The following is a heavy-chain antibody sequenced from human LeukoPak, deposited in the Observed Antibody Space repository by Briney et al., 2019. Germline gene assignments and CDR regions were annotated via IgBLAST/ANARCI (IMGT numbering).Heavy chain of an antibody. D-gene: IGHD4-23*01. V-gene: IGHV3-48*04. Sequence: GGSLRLSCAASGFTFSSYSMHWIRQAPGKGLEWVLYISGSSRTMYYADSVKGRFTISRDNAKNSLYLQMNSLRAEDTAVYYCARDLGLYDYGGNIDYWGQGTLVTVSS. J-gene: IGHJ4*02. CDR1: GFTFSSYS. CDR2: ISGSSRTM. CDR3: ARDLGLYDYGGNIDY.